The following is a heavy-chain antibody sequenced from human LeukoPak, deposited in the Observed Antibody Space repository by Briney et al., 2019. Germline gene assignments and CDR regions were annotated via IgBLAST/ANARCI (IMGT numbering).Heavy chain of an antibody. J-gene: IGHJ4*02. CDR2: ISVYSGNT. D-gene: IGHD6-19*01. CDR3: ARGGSGWSFDQ. Sequence: ASVKVSCKASGYTFTNCGISWVRQAPGQGLEWPGWISVYSGNTNYEQKVQGRVTMTTDTSTSTAYLDLTSLRFDDTAVYYCARGGSGWSFDQWGQGTLVTVSS. V-gene: IGHV1-18*01. CDR1: GYTFTNCG.